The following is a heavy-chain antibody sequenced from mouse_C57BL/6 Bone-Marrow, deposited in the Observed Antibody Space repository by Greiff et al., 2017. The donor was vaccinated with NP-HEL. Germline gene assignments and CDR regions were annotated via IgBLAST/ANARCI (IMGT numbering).Heavy chain of an antibody. CDR3: ARRYDYDWFAY. CDR2: ISGGGGNT. J-gene: IGHJ3*01. CDR1: GFTFSSYT. Sequence: EVQVVESGGGFVKPGGSLKLSCAASGFTFSSYTMSWVRQTPEQRLEWVATISGGGGNTYYPDSVKGRFTISRDNANNTLYLQLSSLRSEDAALYYCARRYDYDWFAYGGRGTRVTVSA. V-gene: IGHV5-9*01. D-gene: IGHD2-4*01.